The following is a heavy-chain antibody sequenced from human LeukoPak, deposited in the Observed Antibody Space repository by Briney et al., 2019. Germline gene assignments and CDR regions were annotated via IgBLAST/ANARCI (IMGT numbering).Heavy chain of an antibody. CDR1: GGSISSSSYY. Sequence: PSETLSLTCTVSGGSISSSSYYWGWIRQPPGKGLEWIGEINHSGSTNYNPSLKSRVTISVDTSKNQFSLKLSSVTAADTAVYYCARGYYYDSSGYYPTCLDYWGQGTLVTVSS. V-gene: IGHV4-39*07. D-gene: IGHD3-22*01. J-gene: IGHJ4*02. CDR2: INHSGST. CDR3: ARGYYYDSSGYYPTCLDY.